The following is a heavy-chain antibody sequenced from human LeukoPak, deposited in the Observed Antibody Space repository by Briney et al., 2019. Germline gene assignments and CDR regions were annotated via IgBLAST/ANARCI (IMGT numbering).Heavy chain of an antibody. D-gene: IGHD3-10*01. Sequence: GGSLRLSCAASGFTFSDHYMDWVRQAPGKGLEWVGRTRNKANSYTTEYAASVKGRFTISRDDSKNSLYLQMNSLKTEDTAVYYCAGLRVWFGELNHLDYWGQGTLVTVSS. CDR3: AGLRVWFGELNHLDY. V-gene: IGHV3-72*01. CDR1: GFTFSDHY. CDR2: TRNKANSYTT. J-gene: IGHJ4*02.